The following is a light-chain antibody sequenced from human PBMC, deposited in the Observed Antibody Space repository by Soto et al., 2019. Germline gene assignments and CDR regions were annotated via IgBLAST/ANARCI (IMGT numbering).Light chain of an antibody. CDR2: TAS. Sequence: DIQLTQSPSFLSASVGDRVTITCRASQGISSYFACYQQKPGKAPKLLIYTASTLQSGVPSRFSGSGSGTEVTLTISSLQPGDFATYYWRQLMSYRHLTFGGGTKVEI. J-gene: IGKJ4*01. CDR3: RQLMSYRHLT. V-gene: IGKV1-9*01. CDR1: QGISSY.